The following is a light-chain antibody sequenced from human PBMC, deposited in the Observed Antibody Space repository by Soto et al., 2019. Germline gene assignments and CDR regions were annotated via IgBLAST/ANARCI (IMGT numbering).Light chain of an antibody. V-gene: IGKV3-15*01. CDR2: DAS. CDR3: QQYNNWPPWT. Sequence: ILMTQSPATLSVSPGERATLSYRASQSVSNNLAWYQQKPGQAPRLLIYDASTRATGIPARFSGSGSGTEFTLTISGLQSEDFEVYYCQQYNNWPPWTFGQGTKVEIK. CDR1: QSVSNN. J-gene: IGKJ1*01.